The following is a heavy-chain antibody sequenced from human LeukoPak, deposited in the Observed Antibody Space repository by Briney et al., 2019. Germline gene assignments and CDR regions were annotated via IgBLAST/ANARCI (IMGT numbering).Heavy chain of an antibody. V-gene: IGHV3-49*04. J-gene: IGHJ4*02. CDR3: TRVGGSYTFDY. Sequence: PGGSLRLSCTASGFTFGDYATSWVRQAPGKGLEWVGFIRSKAYGGTTEYAASVKGRFTISRDDSKSIAYLQMNSLKTEDTAVYYCTRVGGSYTFDYWGQGTLVTVPS. CDR2: IRSKAYGGTT. CDR1: GFTFGDYA. D-gene: IGHD3-16*01.